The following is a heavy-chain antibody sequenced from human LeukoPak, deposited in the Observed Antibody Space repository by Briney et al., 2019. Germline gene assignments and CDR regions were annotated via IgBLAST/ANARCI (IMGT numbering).Heavy chain of an antibody. CDR1: GYTFTSHG. J-gene: IGHJ5*02. Sequence: ASVKVSCKASGYTFTSHGINWVRQAPGQGLEWMGWISAYNGNTNYAQKLQGRVTMTTDTSTSTAYMELRSLRSDDTAVYYCARDLDQYSGRYGGFGHDLWGQGTLVTVSS. CDR2: ISAYNGNT. V-gene: IGHV1-18*01. D-gene: IGHD1-26*01. CDR3: ARDLDQYSGRYGGFGHDL.